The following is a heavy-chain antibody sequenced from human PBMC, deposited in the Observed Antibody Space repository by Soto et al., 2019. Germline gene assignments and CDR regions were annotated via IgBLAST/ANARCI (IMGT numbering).Heavy chain of an antibody. CDR2: ISYDGSNK. D-gene: IGHD5-12*01. V-gene: IGHV3-30*18. CDR3: AKAWGVATIKDAAFDI. CDR1: GFTFSSYG. Sequence: QVQLVESGGGVVQPGRSLRLSCAASGFTFSSYGMHWVRQAPGKGLEWVAVISYDGSNKYYADSVKGRFTISRDNSKNTLYLQMSSLRAEDTAVYYCAKAWGVATIKDAAFDIWGQGTMVTVSS. J-gene: IGHJ3*02.